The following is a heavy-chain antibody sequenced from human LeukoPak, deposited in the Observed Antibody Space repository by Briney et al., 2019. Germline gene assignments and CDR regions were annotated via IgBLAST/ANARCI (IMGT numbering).Heavy chain of an antibody. J-gene: IGHJ6*02. D-gene: IGHD1-20*01. V-gene: IGHV3-30-3*01. CDR1: GFTFSSYA. Sequence: PGGSLRLSCAASGFTFSSYAMHWVRQAPGKGLEWVAVISYDGSNKYYADSVKGRFTISRDNSKNTLYLQMNSLRAEDTAVYYCARGITGRYYYGMDVWGQGAAVTVSS. CDR2: ISYDGSNK. CDR3: ARGITGRYYYGMDV.